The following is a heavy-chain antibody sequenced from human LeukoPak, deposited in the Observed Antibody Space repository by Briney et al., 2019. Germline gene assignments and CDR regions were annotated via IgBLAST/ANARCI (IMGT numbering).Heavy chain of an antibody. V-gene: IGHV1-69*13. Sequence: ASVKVSCKASGGTFSSYAISWVRQAPGQGLEWMGGIIPIFGTANYAQKFQGRVTITADESTSTAYMELSSLRSEDTAAYYCARDGAHYGSGSYLDYWGQGTLVTVSS. D-gene: IGHD3-10*01. CDR1: GGTFSSYA. CDR2: IIPIFGTA. CDR3: ARDGAHYGSGSYLDY. J-gene: IGHJ4*02.